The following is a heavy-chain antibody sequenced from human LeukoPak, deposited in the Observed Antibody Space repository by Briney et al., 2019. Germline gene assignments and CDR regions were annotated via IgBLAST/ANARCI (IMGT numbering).Heavy chain of an antibody. CDR1: GGSISSYY. CDR3: ARLRPWGCTNGVCYEDY. D-gene: IGHD2-8*01. CDR2: IYTSGST. J-gene: IGHJ4*02. V-gene: IGHV4-4*07. Sequence: SETLSLTCTVSGGSISSYYWSWIRQPAGKGLEWIGRIYTSGSTNYNPSLKSRVTMSVDTSKNQFSLKLSSVTAADTAVYYCARLRPWGCTNGVCYEDYWGQGTLVTVSS.